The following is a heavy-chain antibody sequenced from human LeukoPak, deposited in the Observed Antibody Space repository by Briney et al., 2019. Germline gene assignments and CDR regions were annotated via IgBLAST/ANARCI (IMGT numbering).Heavy chain of an antibody. CDR2: IRWNSGSI. J-gene: IGHJ6*02. V-gene: IGHV3-9*01. CDR1: GFTFADYA. D-gene: IGHD3-22*01. CDR3: AKGMGAASDISGYRAPGSRLHYYYGMDV. Sequence: HSGGSQSLLCAASGFTFADYAMHCVRHAPGKGLEWVSGIRWNSGSIGYADSVKGRSTIPRDNAKNSLYLQMNSLRAEDTAVYYCAKGMGAASDISGYRAPGSRLHYYYGMDVWGQGTTVTVSS.